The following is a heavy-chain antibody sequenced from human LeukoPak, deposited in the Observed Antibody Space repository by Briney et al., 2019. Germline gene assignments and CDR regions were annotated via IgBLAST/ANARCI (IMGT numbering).Heavy chain of an antibody. V-gene: IGHV3-23*01. J-gene: IGHJ4*02. CDR2: ISGSGGST. CDR1: GFTFSSYA. D-gene: IGHD2-21*02. CDR3: AKDPLAYCGGDCYRGYYFDY. Sequence: GGSLRLSCAASGFTFSSYAMSWVRQAPGKGLEWVSAISGSGGSTYYADSVKGRFTISRDNSKNTLSLQMNSLRAEDTAVYYCAKDPLAYCGGDCYRGYYFDYWGQGTLVTVSS.